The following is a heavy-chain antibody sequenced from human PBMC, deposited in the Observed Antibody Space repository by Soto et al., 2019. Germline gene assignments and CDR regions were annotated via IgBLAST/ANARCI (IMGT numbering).Heavy chain of an antibody. D-gene: IGHD2-21*02. CDR3: ARGIVVVTATPYNWFDP. V-gene: IGHV1-69*01. CDR2: IIPIFGTA. J-gene: IGHJ5*02. CDR1: GGTFSSYA. Sequence: QVQLVQSGAEVKKPGSSVKVSCKASGGTFSSYAISWVRRAPGQGLEWMGGIIPIFGTANYAQKFQGRVTITADESTSTAYMELSSLRSEDTAVYYCARGIVVVTATPYNWFDPWGQGTLVTVSS.